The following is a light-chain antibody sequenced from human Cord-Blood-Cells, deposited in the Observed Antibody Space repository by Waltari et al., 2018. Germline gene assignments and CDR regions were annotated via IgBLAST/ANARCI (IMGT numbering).Light chain of an antibody. CDR3: AAWDDSLSGRV. Sequence: QSVLTQPPSASGTPGPRLTISCSGSSSNIGSNYVYWYQQLPGTAPKLLIYRNNQRPAGAPDRFSGAKSGTSASLAISGLRSEDEADYYCAAWDDSLSGRVFGGGTKLTVL. CDR1: SSNIGSNY. V-gene: IGLV1-47*01. CDR2: RNN. J-gene: IGLJ3*02.